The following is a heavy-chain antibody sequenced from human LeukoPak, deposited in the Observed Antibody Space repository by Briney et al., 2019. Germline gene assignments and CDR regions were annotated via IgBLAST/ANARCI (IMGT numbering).Heavy chain of an antibody. CDR1: GFTFSNYR. D-gene: IGHD2-21*01. J-gene: IGHJ4*02. CDR3: ARDIYGGHDY. V-gene: IGHV3-7*04. Sequence: GGSLRLSCAASGFTFSNYRMSWVRQGPGKGLEWVANINQDGSEKSYVDSVEGRFTISRDNAKKSLYLHVNSLRAEDTAVYYCARDIYGGHDYWGQGTLLTVSS. CDR2: INQDGSEK.